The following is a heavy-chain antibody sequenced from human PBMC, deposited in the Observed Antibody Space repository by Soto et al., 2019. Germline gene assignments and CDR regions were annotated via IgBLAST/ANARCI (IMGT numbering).Heavy chain of an antibody. CDR1: GYTFTSSG. V-gene: IGHV1-18*01. CDR3: ARDPFTLVRGVIPYLDY. Sequence: ASVKVSCKASGYTFTSSGISWVRQAPGQGLEWMGWISTDNGNTNYAQHLQGRVSMTTDTSTGTAYMELRSLRSEDTAVYYCARDPFTLVRGVIPYLDYWGQGTPVTVSS. D-gene: IGHD3-10*01. CDR2: ISTDNGNT. J-gene: IGHJ4*02.